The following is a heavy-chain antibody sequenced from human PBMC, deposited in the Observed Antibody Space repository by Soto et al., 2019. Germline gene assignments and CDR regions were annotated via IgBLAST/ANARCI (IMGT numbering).Heavy chain of an antibody. Sequence: ASVKVSCKVSGYTLTELSMHWVRQAPGKGLEWMGGFDPEDGETIYAQKFQGRVTMTEDTSTDTAYMELSSLRSEDTAVYYCATGTPIKNYDYIWGSNNAFDIWGQGTMVTVSS. CDR3: ATGTPIKNYDYIWGSNNAFDI. D-gene: IGHD3-16*01. J-gene: IGHJ3*02. CDR2: FDPEDGET. CDR1: GYTLTELS. V-gene: IGHV1-24*01.